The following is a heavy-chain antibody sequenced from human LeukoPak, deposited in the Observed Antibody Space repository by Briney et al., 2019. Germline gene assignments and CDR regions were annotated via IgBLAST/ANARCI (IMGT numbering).Heavy chain of an antibody. D-gene: IGHD4-17*01. CDR1: GYTLTELS. CDR2: FDPEDGET. CDR3: ATQPDTTVTTVFAFDI. Sequence: ASVKVSCKVSGYTLTELSMHWVRQAPGKGLEWMGGFDPEDGETIYAQKFQGRVTMTEDASTDTAYMELSSLRSEDTAVYYCATQPDTTVTTVFAFDIWGQGTMVTVSS. V-gene: IGHV1-24*01. J-gene: IGHJ3*02.